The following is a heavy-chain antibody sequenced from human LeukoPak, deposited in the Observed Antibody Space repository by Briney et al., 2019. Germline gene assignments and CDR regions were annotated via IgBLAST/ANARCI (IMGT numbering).Heavy chain of an antibody. V-gene: IGHV4-61*01. CDR3: ARAVWGSSSWYALDY. D-gene: IGHD6-13*01. CDR2: IYYSGST. CDR1: GGSISSGSYY. Sequence: SQTLSLTCTVSGGSISSGSYYWSWIRQPPGKGLEWIGYIYYSGSTNYNPSLKSRVTISVDTSKNQFSLKLSSVTAADTAVYYCARAVWGSSSWYALDYWGQGTLVTVSS. J-gene: IGHJ4*02.